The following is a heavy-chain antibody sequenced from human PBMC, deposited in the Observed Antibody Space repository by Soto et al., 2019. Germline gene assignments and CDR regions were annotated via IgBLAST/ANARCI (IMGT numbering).Heavy chain of an antibody. J-gene: IGHJ4*02. CDR1: GASIGSGSYS. Sequence: QLQLQESGSGLVRPSQTLSLTCTVSGASIGSGSYSWNWIRQPPGKGLEWIGYLHHSGDTYFNPSRRRRVSRSVDRSSNQFSLKLISVTAADTAVYYCARFPLWFGELDYWGQGALVTVSS. D-gene: IGHD3-10*01. V-gene: IGHV4-30-2*01. CDR3: ARFPLWFGELDY. CDR2: LHHSGDT.